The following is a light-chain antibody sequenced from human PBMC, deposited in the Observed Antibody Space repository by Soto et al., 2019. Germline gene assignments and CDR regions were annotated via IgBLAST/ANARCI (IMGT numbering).Light chain of an antibody. CDR2: GAS. V-gene: IGKV3-20*01. J-gene: IGKJ2*01. CDR1: QSVSSSY. Sequence: EIALTQSPGTLSLSPGERATLSCRASQSVSSSYLAWYQQKHGQAPRLIIYGASSRANGIPDRFSGSGSGTDCTLTISRLEPEDFSVYYCQQYGSSPYTFGQGTKLEIK. CDR3: QQYGSSPYT.